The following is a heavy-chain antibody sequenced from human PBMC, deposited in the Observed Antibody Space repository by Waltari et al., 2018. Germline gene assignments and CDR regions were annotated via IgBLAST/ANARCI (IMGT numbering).Heavy chain of an antibody. CDR2: MSYDGRNK. V-gene: IGHV3-30*18. CDR3: AKDDGRGLCFDY. CDR1: GFTFSAYG. D-gene: IGHD1-26*01. Sequence: QVQLVESGGGVVQPGRSLRLSCAASGFTFSAYGMHWVRQAPGKGLGGVAVMSYDGRNKSYADSGKGRVTISRDSSNNTLYLQMNSLRAEDTAVYYCAKDDGRGLCFDYWGQGTLVTVSS. J-gene: IGHJ4*02.